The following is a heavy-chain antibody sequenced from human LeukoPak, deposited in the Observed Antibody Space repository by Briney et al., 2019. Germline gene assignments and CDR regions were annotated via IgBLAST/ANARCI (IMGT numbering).Heavy chain of an antibody. CDR3: ARDRGFFLFDY. V-gene: IGHV3-7*01. Sequence: GGSLRLSCAASGFTFGNHWMTWVRQAPGKGLEWLAHIKEDGSETAYVDSVRGRFTISRDNAKNSLYLQMSSLRDEDTAVYYCARDRGFFLFDYWGQGTLVSVPS. D-gene: IGHD3-10*01. CDR2: IKEDGSET. CDR1: GFTFGNHW. J-gene: IGHJ4*02.